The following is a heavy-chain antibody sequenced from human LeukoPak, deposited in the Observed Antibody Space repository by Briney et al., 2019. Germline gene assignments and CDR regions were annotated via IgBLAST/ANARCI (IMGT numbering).Heavy chain of an antibody. J-gene: IGHJ6*02. CDR3: ARDVAPLDWLDV. Sequence: GGSLRLSCAAYGFTVSSNYMSWVRQAPGKGLEWVSVIYSGGSTYYADSVKGRFTISRDNSKNTLYLQMNSLRAEDTAVYYCARDVAPLDWLDVWGQGTTVTVSS. CDR1: GFTVSSNY. D-gene: IGHD3-9*01. V-gene: IGHV3-66*02. CDR2: IYSGGST.